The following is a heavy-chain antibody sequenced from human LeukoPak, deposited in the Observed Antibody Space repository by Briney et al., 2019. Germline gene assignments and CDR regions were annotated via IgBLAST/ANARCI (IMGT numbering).Heavy chain of an antibody. CDR2: ISAYNGNT. J-gene: IGHJ6*02. CDR1: GYTFTSYG. V-gene: IGHV1-18*01. D-gene: IGHD2-2*01. CDR3: ARAGCSSTSCYVPYYYYYYGMDV. Sequence: ASVKVSCKASGYTFTSYGISWVRQAPGQGLEWMGWISAYNGNTNYAQKLQGRVTMTTDTSTSTAYMELRSLRSNDTAVYYCARAGCSSTSCYVPYYYYYYGMDVWGQGTTVTVSS.